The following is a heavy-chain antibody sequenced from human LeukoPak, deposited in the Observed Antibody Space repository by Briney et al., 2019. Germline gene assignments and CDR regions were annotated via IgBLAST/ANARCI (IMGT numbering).Heavy chain of an antibody. CDR2: IIPILGIA. CDR1: GGTFSSYA. J-gene: IGHJ3*02. CDR3: ARDIGGAAALTAFDI. D-gene: IGHD6-13*01. V-gene: IGHV1-69*04. Sequence: SVKVSCKASGGTFSSYAISWVRQAPGQGLEWMGRIIPILGIANYAQKFQGRVTITADKSTSTAYMELSSLRSEDTAVYYCARDIGGAAALTAFDIWGQGTMVTVSS.